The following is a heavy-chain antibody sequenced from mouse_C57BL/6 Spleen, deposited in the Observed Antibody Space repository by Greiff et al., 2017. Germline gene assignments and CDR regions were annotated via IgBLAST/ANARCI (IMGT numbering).Heavy chain of an antibody. CDR2: IDPSDSYT. CDR1: GYTFTSYW. V-gene: IGHV1-69*01. Sequence: QVQLQQPGAELVMPGASVKLSCKASGYTFTSYWMHWVKQRPGQGLEWIGEIDPSDSYTNYNQKFKGKSTLTVDKSSSTAYMQLSSLTSEDSAVYYCARRDGYYDYYAMDYWGQGTSVTFSS. CDR3: ARRDGYYDYYAMDY. J-gene: IGHJ4*01. D-gene: IGHD2-3*01.